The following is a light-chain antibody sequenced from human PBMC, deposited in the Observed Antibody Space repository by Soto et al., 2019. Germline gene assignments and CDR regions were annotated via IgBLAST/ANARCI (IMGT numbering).Light chain of an antibody. CDR1: QGISSA. CDR3: QQFNSYPLT. Sequence: AIQLTQSPSSLSASVGDRVTITCRASQGISSALVWFQQKPGEAPKFLIYDASTLESGVPSRFSGSGSGTDYTLSISSLQPEDFATYYCQQFNSYPLTFGGGTKVDIK. CDR2: DAS. V-gene: IGKV1-13*02. J-gene: IGKJ4*01.